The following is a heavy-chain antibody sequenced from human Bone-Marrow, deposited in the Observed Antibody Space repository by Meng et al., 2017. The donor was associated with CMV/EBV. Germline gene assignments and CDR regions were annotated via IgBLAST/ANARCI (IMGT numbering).Heavy chain of an antibody. CDR2: INPNSGGT. D-gene: IGHD3-22*01. CDR3: AREAPHYDSSGYYKPWFDP. Sequence: ASVKVSCKASGYTFTSYDINWVRQATGQGLEWMGWINPNSGGTNYAQKFQGRVTMTRDTSISTAYMELSRLRSDDTAVYYCAREAPHYDSSGYYKPWFDPWGQGTLVTVSS. CDR1: GYTFTSYD. V-gene: IGHV1-2*02. J-gene: IGHJ5*02.